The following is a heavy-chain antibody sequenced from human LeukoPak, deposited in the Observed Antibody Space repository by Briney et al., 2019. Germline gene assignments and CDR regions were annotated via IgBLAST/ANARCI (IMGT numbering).Heavy chain of an antibody. J-gene: IGHJ4*02. CDR1: GFTFSGSG. V-gene: IGHV3-33*01. Sequence: GGSLRLSCAASGFTFSGSGMHWVRQAPGKGLEWVAVIWYDGSNKYYADSVKGRFTISRDNSKNTLYLQMNSLRAEDTAVYYCARGDQGQLERRSGVCWGQGTLVTVSS. CDR2: IWYDGSNK. D-gene: IGHD1-1*01. CDR3: ARGDQGQLERRSGVC.